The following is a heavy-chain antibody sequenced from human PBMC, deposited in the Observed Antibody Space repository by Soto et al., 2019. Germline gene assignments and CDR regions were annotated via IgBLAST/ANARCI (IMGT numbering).Heavy chain of an antibody. CDR1: GGTFSNSA. D-gene: IGHD5-18*01. CDR2: IIPVLATT. V-gene: IGHV1-69*06. Sequence: QVQLVQSGAEVKKPGSSVKVSCQASGGTFSNSAISWVRQAPGQGLEWMGGIIPVLATTSYAQKFQGRVTITADKSTNTAYMELSSLRSDDTAVYYCARDFDVNTALDYWYFDLWGRGTLVTVSS. J-gene: IGHJ2*01. CDR3: ARDFDVNTALDYWYFDL.